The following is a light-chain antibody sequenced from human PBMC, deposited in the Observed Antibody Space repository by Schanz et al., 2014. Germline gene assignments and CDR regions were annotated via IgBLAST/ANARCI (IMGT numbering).Light chain of an antibody. CDR2: GAS. CDR3: QQSYITPPT. V-gene: IGKV1-39*01. J-gene: IGKJ5*01. CDR1: QSITIY. Sequence: DIQMTQSPSSLSASVKDRVTITCRASQSITIYLNWYQLKPGKAPKLLISGASSLQTGVPSRFSGSGSGTAFTLTISSLQPEDFATYYCQQSYITPPTFGPGTRLEIK.